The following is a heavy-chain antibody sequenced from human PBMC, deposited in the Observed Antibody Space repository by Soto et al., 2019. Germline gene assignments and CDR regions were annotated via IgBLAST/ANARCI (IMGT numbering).Heavy chain of an antibody. CDR2: IYYSGST. Sequence: SETLSLTCTISGGSISSGNSDWGWIGEPPGRGLGRIGSIYYSGSTYYNPSLKSRVTISVDTSKNQFSLKLSSVTAADTAVYYCARHIMLGYSYGFNYYGMDVWGQGTTVT. CDR3: ARHIMLGYSYGFNYYGMDV. D-gene: IGHD5-18*01. J-gene: IGHJ6*02. CDR1: GGSISSGNSD. V-gene: IGHV4-39*01.